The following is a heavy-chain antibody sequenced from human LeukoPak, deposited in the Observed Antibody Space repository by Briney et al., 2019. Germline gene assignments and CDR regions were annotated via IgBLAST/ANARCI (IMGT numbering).Heavy chain of an antibody. CDR3: ARGEMATIEDAFDI. CDR2: VYYSGKT. Sequence: SETLSLTCTVSGGPISSNNYYWDWIRQPPGTGLEWIGSVYYSGKTYYTPSLKSRVTISVDTSKNQFSLKLSSVTAADTAVYYCARGEMATIEDAFDIWGQGTMVTVSS. CDR1: GGPISSNNYY. V-gene: IGHV4-39*07. D-gene: IGHD5-24*01. J-gene: IGHJ3*02.